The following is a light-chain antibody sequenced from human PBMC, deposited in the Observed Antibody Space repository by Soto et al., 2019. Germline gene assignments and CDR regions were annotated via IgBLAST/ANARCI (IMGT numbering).Light chain of an antibody. J-gene: IGKJ1*01. Sequence: DIQLTQSPSTLSASIGDRVTITCRASQSIHSWLAWYQQKPGKAPKLLIYKASNLQTGVPSRFTGSGSGTEFTLTISSLQPDDFATYSCQHYNSYSRTFGQGTKV. V-gene: IGKV1-5*03. CDR3: QHYNSYSRT. CDR1: QSIHSW. CDR2: KAS.